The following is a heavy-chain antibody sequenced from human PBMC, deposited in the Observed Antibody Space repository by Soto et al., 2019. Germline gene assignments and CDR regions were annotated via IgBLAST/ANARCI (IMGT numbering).Heavy chain of an antibody. CDR3: ARDLGGSPTGYSSGWPIDY. V-gene: IGHV3-33*01. Sequence: GGSLRLSCAASGFKFSTYAMYWVRQAPGKGLEWVAVIWYDGSNKYYADSVKGRFTISRDNSKNTLYLQINSLRAEDTAVYYCARDLGGSPTGYSSGWPIDYWGQGTLVTVSS. D-gene: IGHD6-19*01. CDR1: GFKFSTYA. CDR2: IWYDGSNK. J-gene: IGHJ4*02.